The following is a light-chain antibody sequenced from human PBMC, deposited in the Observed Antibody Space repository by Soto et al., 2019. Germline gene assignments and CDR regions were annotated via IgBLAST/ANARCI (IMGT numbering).Light chain of an antibody. CDR3: AAWDDSLNGPV. CDR2: SNN. Sequence: QSVLTQPPSASGTPGQRVTISCSGSSSNIGSNTVNWYQQLPGTAHKLLIYSNNQRPSGVPDRFSGSKSGTSASLAISGLQSEDEADYYCAAWDDSLNGPVFGGGTQLTVL. J-gene: IGLJ3*02. CDR1: SSNIGSNT. V-gene: IGLV1-44*01.